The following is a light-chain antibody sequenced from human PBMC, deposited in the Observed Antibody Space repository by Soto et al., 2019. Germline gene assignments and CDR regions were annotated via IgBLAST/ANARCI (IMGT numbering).Light chain of an antibody. CDR1: SSNIGAGYD. Sequence: QSVLTQPPSVSGAPGQRITISCSGSSSNIGAGYDVHWFQQFPGTAPQLPIHGNSNRPSGVPERFSGSNSGNTATLTISRVEAGDEADYCCQVWDSTTSHVVFGGRTKVTVL. V-gene: IGLV1-40*02. J-gene: IGLJ2*01. CDR2: GNS. CDR3: QVWDSTTSHVV.